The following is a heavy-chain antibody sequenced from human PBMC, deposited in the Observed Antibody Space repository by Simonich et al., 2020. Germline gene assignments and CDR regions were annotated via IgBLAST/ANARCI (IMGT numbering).Heavy chain of an antibody. CDR2: ISSSGGST. D-gene: IGHD3-22*01. J-gene: IGHJ3*02. Sequence: GGGLVQPGGSLRLSCAASGFTFSSYAMSWVRQAPGKGLAWVSAISSSGGSTYFADSVKGRFTISRDNSKNTLYLQMNSLRAEDTAVYYCAKDLGERITMIVVVIDAFDIWGQGTMVTVSS. CDR3: AKDLGERITMIVVVIDAFDI. V-gene: IGHV3-23*01. CDR1: GFTFSSYA.